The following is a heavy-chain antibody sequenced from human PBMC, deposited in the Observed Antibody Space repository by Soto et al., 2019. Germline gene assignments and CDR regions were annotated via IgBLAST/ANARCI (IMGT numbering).Heavy chain of an antibody. J-gene: IGHJ4*02. Sequence: QVQLVESGGGVVQPGRSLRLSCAASGFNFRGYGMHWVRQAPGKGLEWVAITRHDGSNTYYADSVRGRFTISRDNSKNTLYLQMNSLRVEDTAVYYCARDGVGATTYFGYFDYWGQETPITVSS. CDR3: ARDGVGATTYFGYFDY. CDR1: GFNFRGYG. V-gene: IGHV3-33*01. CDR2: TRHDGSNT. D-gene: IGHD1-26*01.